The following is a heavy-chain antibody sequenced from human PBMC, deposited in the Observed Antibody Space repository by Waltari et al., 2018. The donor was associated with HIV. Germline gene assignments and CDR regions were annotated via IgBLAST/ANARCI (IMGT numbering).Heavy chain of an antibody. D-gene: IGHD2-15*01. CDR3: ARGVAQGPYYFDY. J-gene: IGHJ4*02. V-gene: IGHV1-69*02. CDR1: GGTFSSYT. CDR2: IIPILGIA. Sequence: QVQLVQSGAEVKKPGSSVKVSCKASGGTFSSYTISWVRQAPGQGLEWMGRIIPILGIANYAQKFQGRVTITADKSTSTAYMELSSLRSEDTAVYYCARGVAQGPYYFDYWGQGTLVTVSS.